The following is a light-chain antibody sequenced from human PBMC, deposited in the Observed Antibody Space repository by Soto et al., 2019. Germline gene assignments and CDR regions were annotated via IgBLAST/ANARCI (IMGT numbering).Light chain of an antibody. V-gene: IGLV2-14*03. CDR3: SSFTSNRIYG. J-gene: IGLJ1*01. CDR2: GVT. Sequence: QSVLTQPTSVSGSPGQSITISCTGNHNDIGTYDYVSWYQQHPGRAPRLLIHGVTTRPSGISDRFSASKSGLTASLTISGVQPEEEADYYCSSFTSNRIYGFGPGTKVTVL. CDR1: HNDIGTYDY.